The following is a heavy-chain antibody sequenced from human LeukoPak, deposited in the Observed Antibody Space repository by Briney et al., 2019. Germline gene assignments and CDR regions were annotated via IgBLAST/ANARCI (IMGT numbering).Heavy chain of an antibody. D-gene: IGHD3-9*01. Sequence: ASVKVSCKASGYTFITYDFNWVRQATGQGLEWMGWMNPNSGNTGYAQKFQGRVTMTRNTSISTAYMELSSLRPEDTAVYYCARGDWVPEYWGQGTLVTVSS. CDR2: MNPNSGNT. J-gene: IGHJ4*02. CDR1: GYTFITYD. CDR3: ARGDWVPEY. V-gene: IGHV1-8*01.